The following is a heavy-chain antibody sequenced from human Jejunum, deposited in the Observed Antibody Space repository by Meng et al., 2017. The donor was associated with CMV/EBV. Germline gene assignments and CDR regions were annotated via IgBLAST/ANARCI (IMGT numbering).Heavy chain of an antibody. J-gene: IGHJ4*02. Sequence: QGQPEESGPGLLRPSEHRALTCSVSGGSLTNYSWNWTRQTAGKGLEWIGRIYTNGRAIYHPSLVSRVTISEDTSKNQFSLRLTSVTAADTAVYYCARSGYYYDTTGYSPIDYWGQGALVTVSS. CDR1: GGSLTNYS. V-gene: IGHV4-4*07. CDR2: IYTNGRA. D-gene: IGHD3-22*01. CDR3: ARSGYYYDTTGYSPIDY.